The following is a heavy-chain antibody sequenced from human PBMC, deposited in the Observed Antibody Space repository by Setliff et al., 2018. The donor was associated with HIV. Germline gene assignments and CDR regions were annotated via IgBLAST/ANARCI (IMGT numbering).Heavy chain of an antibody. CDR3: AKGNYRFEN. CDR2: ISGPGDII. CDR1: GFNLYTAA. J-gene: IGHJ4*02. D-gene: IGHD3-16*02. V-gene: IGHV3-23*01. Sequence: GGSLRLSCVASGFNLYTAAMTWIRQLPGKGLEWVSSISGPGDIIFFADSLKGRFTISRDNSKNTIYLQMVSLRAEDTAVYFCAKGNYRFENWGQGTLVTVSS.